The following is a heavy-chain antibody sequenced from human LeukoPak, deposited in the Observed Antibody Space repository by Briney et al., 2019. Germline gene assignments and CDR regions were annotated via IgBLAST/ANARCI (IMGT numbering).Heavy chain of an antibody. D-gene: IGHD3-3*01. Sequence: SETLSLTCAVYGGSFSGYYWSWIRQPPGKGLEWIGYIYYSGSTNYNPSLKSRVTISVDTSKNQFSLKLSSVTAADTAVYYCARGTIFGVVINWFDPWGQGTLVTVSS. CDR3: ARGTIFGVVINWFDP. J-gene: IGHJ5*02. CDR1: GGSFSGYY. CDR2: IYYSGST. V-gene: IGHV4-59*01.